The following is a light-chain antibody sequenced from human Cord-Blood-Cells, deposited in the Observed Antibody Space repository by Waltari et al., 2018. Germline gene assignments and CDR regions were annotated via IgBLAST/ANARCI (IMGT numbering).Light chain of an antibody. CDR1: SSDVGGSNY. V-gene: IGLV2-14*01. Sequence: QSPLTQSASVSGSPGQSITISCTGTSSDVGGSNYVSWYQQHPGTAPKLIIYDVSNRPSGVPIRFSGSKSGDTASLTISGLQAEDEADYYCSSYTSSSTLYVFGTGTKVTVL. J-gene: IGLJ1*01. CDR2: DVS. CDR3: SSYTSSSTLYV.